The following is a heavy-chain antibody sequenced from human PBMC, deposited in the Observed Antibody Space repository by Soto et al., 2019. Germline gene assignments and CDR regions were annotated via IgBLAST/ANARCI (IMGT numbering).Heavy chain of an antibody. J-gene: IGHJ4*02. D-gene: IGHD6-19*01. CDR2: INHSGST. V-gene: IGHV4-34*01. Sequence: SETLSLTCAVYGGSFSGYYWSWIRQPPGKGQEWIGEINHSGSTNYNPSLKSRVTISVDTSKNQFSLKLSSVTAADTAVYYCARRGSGWYYFDYWGQGTLVT. CDR1: GGSFSGYY. CDR3: ARRGSGWYYFDY.